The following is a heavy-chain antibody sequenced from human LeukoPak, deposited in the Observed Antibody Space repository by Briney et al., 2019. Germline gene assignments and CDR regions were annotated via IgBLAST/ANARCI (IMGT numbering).Heavy chain of an antibody. J-gene: IGHJ4*02. Sequence: GASVKVSCKASGYTFTGYYMHWVRQAPGQGLEWMGRINPNSGGTNYAQKFQGRVTMTRDTSISTAYMELSRLRSDDTAVYYCARDPTARIAVAGADYWGQGTLSPSPQ. CDR2: INPNSGGT. CDR3: ARDPTARIAVAGADY. D-gene: IGHD6-19*01. V-gene: IGHV1-2*06. CDR1: GYTFTGYY.